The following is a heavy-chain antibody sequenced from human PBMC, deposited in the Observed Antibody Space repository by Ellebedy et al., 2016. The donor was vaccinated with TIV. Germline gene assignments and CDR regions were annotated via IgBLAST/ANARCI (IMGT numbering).Heavy chain of an antibody. D-gene: IGHD1-26*01. V-gene: IGHV3-11*06. CDR2: ISDRSHYT. CDR1: GFSFSDYY. J-gene: IGHJ4*02. Sequence: GESLKISCAASGFSFSDYYMNWIRQAPGKGLEWISSISDRSHYTNYADSVKGRFTISRDNAKNSLYLQMNSLRAEDTAVYFCARDLWELHFEYYFDYWGQGTLVTVSS. CDR3: ARDLWELHFEYYFDY.